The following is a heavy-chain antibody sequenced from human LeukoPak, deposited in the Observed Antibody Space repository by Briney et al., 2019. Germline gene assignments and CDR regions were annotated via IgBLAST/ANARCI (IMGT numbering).Heavy chain of an antibody. CDR3: ARLVAAAGTDDAFDI. J-gene: IGHJ3*02. D-gene: IGHD6-13*01. V-gene: IGHV1-8*01. CDR2: MNPNSGNT. CDR1: GYTFTSYD. Sequence: GAAVKVSCKASGYTFTSYDINWVGQATGQGREGMGWMNPNSGNTGYAQKFQGRVTITRNTSISTAYMELSSLRSEDTAVYYCARLVAAAGTDDAFDIWGQGTMVTVSS.